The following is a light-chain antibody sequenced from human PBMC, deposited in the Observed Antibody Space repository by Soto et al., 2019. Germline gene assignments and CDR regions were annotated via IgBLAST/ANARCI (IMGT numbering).Light chain of an antibody. V-gene: IGLV2-14*01. Sequence: LTQPASVSGSPGQSITISCTGTSSDVGGYNYVSWYQQHPGKAPKLMIYEVSNRPSGVSNRFSGSKSDNTASLTISGLQAEDEADYYCSSYTSSSTLYVFGTGTKVTVL. CDR1: SSDVGGYNY. J-gene: IGLJ1*01. CDR3: SSYTSSSTLYV. CDR2: EVS.